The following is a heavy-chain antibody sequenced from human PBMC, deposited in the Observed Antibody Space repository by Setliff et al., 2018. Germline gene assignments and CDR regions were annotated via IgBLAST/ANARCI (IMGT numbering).Heavy chain of an antibody. J-gene: IGHJ4*02. CDR2: ISHSGSA. CDR1: GGSFSTYF. Sequence: SETLSLTCADYGGSFSTYFWSWIRQPPGKGLEWIGEISHSGSANYNPSLKSRVTMSVDTSKNQFSLNLNSVTAADTAVYYCAGTPALGTSWLSPFDYWGQGTLVTVSS. CDR3: AGTPALGTSWLSPFDY. V-gene: IGHV4-34*01. D-gene: IGHD5-12*01.